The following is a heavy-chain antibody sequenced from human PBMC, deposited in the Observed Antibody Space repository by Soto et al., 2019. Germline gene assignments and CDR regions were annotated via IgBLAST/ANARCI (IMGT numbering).Heavy chain of an antibody. CDR3: ARDFPVLRFLEWTPTPSYYFDY. Sequence: GGSLRLSCAASGFTFSSDWMSWVRQAPGKGLEWVSYISSSTSTIYYEDSVKGRFTISRDNAKNSLYLQMNSLRAEDTAVYYCARDFPVLRFLEWTPTPSYYFDYWGQGTLVTVSS. J-gene: IGHJ4*02. D-gene: IGHD3-3*01. CDR2: ISSSTSTI. CDR1: GFTFSSDW. V-gene: IGHV3-48*01.